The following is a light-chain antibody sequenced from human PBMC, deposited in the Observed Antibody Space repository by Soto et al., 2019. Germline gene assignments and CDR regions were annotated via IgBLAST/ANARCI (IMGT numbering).Light chain of an antibody. V-gene: IGKV1-5*03. CDR3: QQYDSYPYT. CDR2: KAS. CDR1: PGISSW. Sequence: DIQMTQSPSTLSASVGDRVTITCRSRPGISSWLAWYQQKPGKAPKLLSYKASRLESGVPSRFTGSRSGREVTLTISSLQPDDFATYYCQQYDSYPYTFGQGTKLEIK. J-gene: IGKJ2*01.